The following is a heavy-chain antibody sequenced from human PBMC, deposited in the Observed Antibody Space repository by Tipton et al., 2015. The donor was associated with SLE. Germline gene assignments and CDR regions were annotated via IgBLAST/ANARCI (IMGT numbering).Heavy chain of an antibody. D-gene: IGHD2-21*01. CDR1: GGSISSQY. V-gene: IGHV4-4*08. J-gene: IGHJ6*02. CDR2: IYTSGST. Sequence: LSCSVFGGSISSQYWSWIRQPPGKGLEWIGHIYTSGSTNYNPSLKSRVTISVDTSKNQFSLKVSSVTAADTAVYYCAGMAGGGASYYYGMDVWGQGTTVTVSS. CDR3: AGMAGGGASYYYGMDV.